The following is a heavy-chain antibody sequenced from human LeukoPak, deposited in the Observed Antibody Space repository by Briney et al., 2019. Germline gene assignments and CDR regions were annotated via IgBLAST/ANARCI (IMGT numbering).Heavy chain of an antibody. CDR1: GLTFRNAW. CDR3: TTTKPEVAAAIEDY. D-gene: IGHD6-13*01. J-gene: IGHJ4*02. Sequence: GGSLRLSCAASGLTFRNAWMTWVRQAPGKGLEWIGRIKTKTDGETTDYAAPVKGRFIISREDSKNTLYLQMNSLKTEDTALYYCTTTKPEVAAAIEDYWGQGTLVTVSS. CDR2: IKTKTDGETT. V-gene: IGHV3-15*01.